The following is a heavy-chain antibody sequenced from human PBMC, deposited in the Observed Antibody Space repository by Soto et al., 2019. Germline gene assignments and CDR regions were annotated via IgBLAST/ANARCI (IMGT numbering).Heavy chain of an antibody. Sequence: GESLKISCKTSGYDFSTSWIAWVRQTPGRGLEWMGIIYPGDSDTRYSPSFEGQVTVSVDKPMRIAYLEWRSLTASDSAIYYCARRGDGAYAGPGNFDFWGQGTLVTVSS. J-gene: IGHJ4*02. CDR3: ARRGDGAYAGPGNFDF. CDR2: IYPGDSDT. V-gene: IGHV5-51*01. D-gene: IGHD2-21*01. CDR1: GYDFSTSW.